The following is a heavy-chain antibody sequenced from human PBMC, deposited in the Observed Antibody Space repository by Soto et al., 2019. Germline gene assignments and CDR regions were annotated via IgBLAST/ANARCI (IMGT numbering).Heavy chain of an antibody. D-gene: IGHD1-7*01. Sequence: ASVKVSCKASGYTFTSYGISWVRQAPGQGLEWMGWISAYNGNTNYAQKLQGRVTMTTDTSTSTAYMELRSLRSDDTAVYYCARGVITGTLYYYGMDVWGQGTTVTVSS. CDR2: ISAYNGNT. CDR1: GYTFTSYG. V-gene: IGHV1-18*04. J-gene: IGHJ6*02. CDR3: ARGVITGTLYYYGMDV.